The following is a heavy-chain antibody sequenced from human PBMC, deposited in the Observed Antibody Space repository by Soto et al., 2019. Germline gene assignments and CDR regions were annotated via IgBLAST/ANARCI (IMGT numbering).Heavy chain of an antibody. Sequence: SETLSLTCAVYGGSFSGYYWSWIRQPPGKGLEWIGEINHSGSTNYNPSLKSRVTISVDTSKNQFSLKLSSVTAADTAVYYCARGLNYYYYYYYMDVWGKGTTVT. J-gene: IGHJ6*03. D-gene: IGHD1-7*01. CDR2: INHSGST. V-gene: IGHV4-34*01. CDR1: GGSFSGYY. CDR3: ARGLNYYYYYYYMDV.